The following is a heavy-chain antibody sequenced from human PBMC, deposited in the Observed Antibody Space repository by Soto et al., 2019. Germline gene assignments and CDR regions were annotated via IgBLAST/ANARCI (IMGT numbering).Heavy chain of an antibody. D-gene: IGHD1-7*01. V-gene: IGHV4-39*01. CDR1: GGSISSSSYY. Sequence: PSETLSLTCTVSGGSISSSSYYWGWIRQPPGKGLEWIGSIYYSGSTYYNPSLKSRVTISVDTSKNQFSLKLSSVTAADTAVYYCARRFENWLGTTIYYYGMDVWGQGTTVTVSS. CDR2: IYYSGST. CDR3: ARRFENWLGTTIYYYGMDV. J-gene: IGHJ6*02.